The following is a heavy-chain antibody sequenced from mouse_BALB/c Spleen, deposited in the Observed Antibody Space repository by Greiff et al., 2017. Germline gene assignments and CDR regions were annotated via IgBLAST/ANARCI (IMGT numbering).Heavy chain of an antibody. V-gene: IGHV5-6-5*01. CDR3: AKNYYGSSYDAMDY. CDR2: ISSGGST. D-gene: IGHD1-1*01. CDR1: GFTFSSYA. J-gene: IGHJ4*01. Sequence: EVMLVESGGGLVKPGGSLKLSCAASGFTFSSYAMSWVRQTPEKRLEWVASISSGGSTYYPDSVKGRFTISRDNARNILYLQMSSLRSEDTAMYYCAKNYYGSSYDAMDYWGQGTSVTVSS.